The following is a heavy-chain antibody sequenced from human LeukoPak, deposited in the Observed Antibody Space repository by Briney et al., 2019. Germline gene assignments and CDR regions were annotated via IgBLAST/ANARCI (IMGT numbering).Heavy chain of an antibody. J-gene: IGHJ3*02. CDR3: AKDLTMIVVVLDAFDI. D-gene: IGHD3-22*01. CDR1: GFTFSSHA. CDR2: LSYDGSHK. V-gene: IGHV3-30*04. Sequence: GGSLRLSCAASGFTFSSHAMHWVRQAPGKGLEWVSVLSYDGSHKYYADSVKGRFTISRDNSKNTLYLQMNSLRAEDTAVYYCAKDLTMIVVVLDAFDIWGQGTMVTVSS.